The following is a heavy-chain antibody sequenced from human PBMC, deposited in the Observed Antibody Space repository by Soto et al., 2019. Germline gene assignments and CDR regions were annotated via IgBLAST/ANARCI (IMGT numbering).Heavy chain of an antibody. J-gene: IGHJ6*02. V-gene: IGHV3-74*01. CDR3: AGGGYYGMDV. CDR1: GFTFSSYW. CDR2: IYTDGSSA. Sequence: GGSLRLSCAASGFTFSSYWMRWVRQAPGKGLVWVSRIYTDGSSANYADSVQGRLTISRDNAKNTLYLQMNSLRAEDTAVYYCAGGGYYGMDVWGQGTTVTVSS. D-gene: IGHD3-10*01.